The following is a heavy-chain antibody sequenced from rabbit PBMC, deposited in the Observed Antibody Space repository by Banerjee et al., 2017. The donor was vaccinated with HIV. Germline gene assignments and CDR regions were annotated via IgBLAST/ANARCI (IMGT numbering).Heavy chain of an antibody. D-gene: IGHD4-1*01. Sequence: QSLEESGGDLVKPGASLTLTCKASGFSFSSGYDMCWVRQAPGKGLEWIACIDTGSSGRTYYASWAKGRFTISKTSSTTVTLQMTSLTAADTATYFCARSNDWGLEYFHLWGPGTLVTVS. V-gene: IGHV1S40*01. CDR1: GFSFSSGYD. CDR2: IDTGSSGRT. CDR3: ARSNDWGLEYFHL. J-gene: IGHJ4*01.